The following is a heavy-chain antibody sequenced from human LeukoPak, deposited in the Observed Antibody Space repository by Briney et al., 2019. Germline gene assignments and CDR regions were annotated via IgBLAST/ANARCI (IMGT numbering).Heavy chain of an antibody. J-gene: IGHJ4*02. CDR3: ARVRYTSGLYYFES. D-gene: IGHD6-19*01. V-gene: IGHV7-4-1*02. CDR2: VNSNTGNP. Sequence: ASVKVSCKASGYTFISSGMSWVRQAPGQGLEGVGWVNSNTGNPTYAQGFTGRFVFSWETSVSTAYLQISSLKDEDTAVYCCARVRYTSGLYYFESWGQGTLVTVSS. CDR1: GYTFISSG.